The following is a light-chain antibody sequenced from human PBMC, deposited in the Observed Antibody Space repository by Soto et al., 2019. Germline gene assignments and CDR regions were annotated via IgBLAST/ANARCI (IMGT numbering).Light chain of an antibody. CDR2: AAS. Sequence: DIQLTHSPSFLSASVGDRVTITCRASQGISSYLAWYQQEPGKAPKLLIYAASTLQSGVPSRFSGSGSGTDFTLTISCLQSEDFATYYCQQYYSYPPTFGQGTRWIS. CDR3: QQYYSYPPT. CDR1: QGISSY. V-gene: IGKV1-9*01. J-gene: IGKJ1*01.